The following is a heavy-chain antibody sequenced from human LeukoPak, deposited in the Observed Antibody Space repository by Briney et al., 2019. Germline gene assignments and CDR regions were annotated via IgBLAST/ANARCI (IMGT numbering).Heavy chain of an antibody. CDR2: INAGNGNT. J-gene: IGHJ5*02. CDR1: GYTFTSYA. V-gene: IGHV1-3*01. D-gene: IGHD1-7*01. Sequence: ASVKVSCTASGYTFTSYAMHWVRQAPGQRLEWMGWINAGNGNTKYSQKFQGRVTITRDTSASTAYMELSSLRSEDTAVYYCARGGRDNWNYVWFDPWGQGTLVTVSS. CDR3: ARGGRDNWNYVWFDP.